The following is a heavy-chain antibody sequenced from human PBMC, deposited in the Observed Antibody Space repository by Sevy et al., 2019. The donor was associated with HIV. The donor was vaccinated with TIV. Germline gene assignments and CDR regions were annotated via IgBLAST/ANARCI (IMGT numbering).Heavy chain of an antibody. CDR2: ISAYNGNT. D-gene: IGHD6-6*01. V-gene: IGHV1-18*01. J-gene: IGHJ5*02. Sequence: ASVNVSCKASGYTFTSYGISWVRQAPGQGLEWMGWISAYNGNTNYAQKLQGRVTMTTDTSTITAYMELRSLRSDDTAVYYCARDPIIAARQGWFDPWGQGTLVTVSS. CDR3: ARDPIIAARQGWFDP. CDR1: GYTFTSYG.